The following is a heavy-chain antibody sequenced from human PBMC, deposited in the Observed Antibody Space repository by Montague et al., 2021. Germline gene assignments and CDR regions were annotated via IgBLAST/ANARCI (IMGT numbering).Heavy chain of an antibody. V-gene: IGHV4-39*01. CDR1: GGSIIRSSYY. CDR3: TRPGGYCTNDICYFWFAP. CDR2: IYSSGST. J-gene: IGHJ5*02. Sequence: SETLSLTCTVSGGSIIRSSYYWGWIRQPPGKGLEWIGSIYSSGSTYYNPSLKSRVTISADTSKNQFSLKLSSVTAADTAVYYCTRPGGYCTNDICYFWFAPWGQGTLVTVSS. D-gene: IGHD2-8*01.